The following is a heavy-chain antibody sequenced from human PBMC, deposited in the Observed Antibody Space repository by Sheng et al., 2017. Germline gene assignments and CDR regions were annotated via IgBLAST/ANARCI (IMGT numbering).Heavy chain of an antibody. J-gene: IGHJ3*02. CDR2: ISGSGSSI. CDR1: GFTFSDYY. CDR3: ARDRTSHGYSYGYDAFDI. D-gene: IGHD5-18*01. V-gene: IGHV3-11*01. Sequence: ESGGGLVKPGGSLRLSCAASGFTFSDYYMSWIRQAPGKGLEWVSYISGSGSSIYYADSVKGRFTISRDNAKSSLYLQMNSLRAEDTAVYYCARDRTSHGYSYGYDAFDIWGQGTMVTVSS.